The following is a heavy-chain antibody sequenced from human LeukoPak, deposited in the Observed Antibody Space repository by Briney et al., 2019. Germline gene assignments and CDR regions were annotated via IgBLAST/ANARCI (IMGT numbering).Heavy chain of an antibody. D-gene: IGHD5/OR15-5a*01. CDR3: ARRKYGVDYNGMDV. CDR1: GFTFSSYA. CDR2: ISYDGSNK. J-gene: IGHJ6*02. Sequence: GRSLRLSCAASGFTFSSYAMHWVRQAPGKGLEWVAVISYDGSNKYYADSVKGRFTISRDNSKNTLYLQMNSLRAEDTAIYYCARRKYGVDYNGMDVWGQGTTVTVSS. V-gene: IGHV3-30*04.